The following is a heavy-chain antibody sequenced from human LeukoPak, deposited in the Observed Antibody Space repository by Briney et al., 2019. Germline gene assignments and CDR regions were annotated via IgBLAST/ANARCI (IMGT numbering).Heavy chain of an antibody. CDR1: GYSFTSYG. V-gene: IGHV1-18*01. J-gene: IGHJ6*02. D-gene: IGHD2-15*01. CDR2: ISAYNGNT. Sequence: ASVKVSCKASGYSFTSYGISWVRQAPGQGLEWMGWISAYNGNTNYAQKLQGRVTMTTDTSTSPAYMELRSLRSDDTAVYYRARGYCSGGSCSHYGMDVWGQGTTVTVSS. CDR3: ARGYCSGGSCSHYGMDV.